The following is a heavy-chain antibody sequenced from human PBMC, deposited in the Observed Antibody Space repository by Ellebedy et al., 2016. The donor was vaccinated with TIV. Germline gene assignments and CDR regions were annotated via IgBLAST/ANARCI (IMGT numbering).Heavy chain of an antibody. CDR2: IKQDGSEK. J-gene: IGHJ4*02. CDR1: GFTFSNYW. Sequence: GESLKISCAASGFTFSNYWMTWVRQAPGKGLEWVANIKQDGSEKNYVDSVKGRFSISRDNTKNSLYVQMNSLRPEDTAVYYCARDQWLGRAYYFDYWGRGTLVTVSS. CDR3: ARDQWLGRAYYFDY. D-gene: IGHD6-19*01. V-gene: IGHV3-7*01.